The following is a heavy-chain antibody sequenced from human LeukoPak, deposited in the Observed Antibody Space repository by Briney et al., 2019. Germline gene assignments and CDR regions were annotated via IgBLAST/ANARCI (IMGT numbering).Heavy chain of an antibody. CDR2: INNSGST. CDR1: GGSFSDYY. Sequence: SETLSLTCAVYGGSFSDYYCSWLRQPPGKGLEWIGEINNSGSTNYNPSLKSRVTMSVDTSKNQFSLKLSSVTAADTAVYYCARVTGYMIEDYFDYWGQGILVTVSS. D-gene: IGHD3-9*01. CDR3: ARVTGYMIEDYFDY. J-gene: IGHJ4*02. V-gene: IGHV4-34*01.